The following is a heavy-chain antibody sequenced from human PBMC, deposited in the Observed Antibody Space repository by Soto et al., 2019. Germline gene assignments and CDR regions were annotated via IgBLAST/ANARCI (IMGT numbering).Heavy chain of an antibody. CDR1: GFTFSSYD. V-gene: IGHV3-23*01. CDR3: AKSLYNDNGGPNDH. D-gene: IGHD1-1*01. CDR2: FSFYGRRDNT. J-gene: IGHJ4*02. Sequence: EVQMLESGGGLVQPGGSLRLSCVGSGFTFSSYDMTWVRQGPGKGLEWVSRFSFYGRRDNTYYADSVQGRFTISRDNSRNTVYLQMDSLKVEDTAVYYCAKSLYNDNGGPNDHWVQGTLVTVSS.